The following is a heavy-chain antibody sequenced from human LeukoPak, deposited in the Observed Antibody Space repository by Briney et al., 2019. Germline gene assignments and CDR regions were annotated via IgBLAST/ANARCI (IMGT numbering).Heavy chain of an antibody. J-gene: IGHJ3*02. D-gene: IGHD2-2*02. CDR1: GGTFSSYA. V-gene: IGHV1-69*05. CDR2: IIPIFGTA. CDR3: AREGGEVVPAAIAADAFDI. Sequence: SVKVSCKASGGTFSSYAISWVRQAPGQGLEWTGGIIPIFGTANYAQKFQGRVTITTDESTSTAYMELSSLRSEDTAVYYCAREGGEVVPAAIAADAFDIWGQGTMVTVSS.